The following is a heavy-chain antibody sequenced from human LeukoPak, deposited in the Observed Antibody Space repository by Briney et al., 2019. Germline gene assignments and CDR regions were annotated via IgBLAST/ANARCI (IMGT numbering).Heavy chain of an antibody. CDR3: TQYTYGFFQY. CDR2: IKSKTDGGTT. Sequence: GGSLRLSCAASGFTFDDYAMRWVRQAPGKGLEWVGRIKSKTDGGTTDYAAPVKGRFTISRDDSKNTLYLQMNSLKTEDTAVYYCTQYTYGFFQYWGQGTLVTVSS. V-gene: IGHV3-15*01. CDR1: GFTFDDYA. D-gene: IGHD5-18*01. J-gene: IGHJ4*02.